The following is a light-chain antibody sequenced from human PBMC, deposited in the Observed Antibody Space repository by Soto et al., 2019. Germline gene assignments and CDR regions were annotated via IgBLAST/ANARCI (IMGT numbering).Light chain of an antibody. V-gene: IGKV3-15*01. Sequence: EIVMTQSPATLSVSPGERATLSCRASQSVGSNLAWYQQRPGQAPRPLIYGASTRAIGIPPRFSGSGSGTEFTLTISSLQSEDFAVYYCQQYNNWPYTFGRGTKVDNK. CDR2: GAS. CDR3: QQYNNWPYT. CDR1: QSVGSN. J-gene: IGKJ2*01.